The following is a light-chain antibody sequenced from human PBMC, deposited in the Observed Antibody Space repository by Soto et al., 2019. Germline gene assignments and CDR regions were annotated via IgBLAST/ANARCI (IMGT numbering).Light chain of an antibody. J-gene: IGKJ4*01. CDR1: QDISNY. V-gene: IGKV1-33*01. CDR3: QQYDNLPLT. Sequence: DVRMTRSPSSLSASVGDRGTSTCQASQDISNYLNWYQQKPGKAPKLLIYDASNLETGVPSRFSGSGSGTDFTFTISSLQPEDIATYYCQQYDNLPLTFGGGTKVDI. CDR2: DAS.